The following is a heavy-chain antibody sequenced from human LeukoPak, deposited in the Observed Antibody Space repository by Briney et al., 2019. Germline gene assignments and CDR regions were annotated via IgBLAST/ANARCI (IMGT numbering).Heavy chain of an antibody. CDR1: GFTFNTYT. V-gene: IGHV3-21*01. Sequence: GGSLRLSCAASGFTFNTYTMNWVRQAPGKGLEWVSSITASSTAIYSADSVKGRFTISRDNAKNFLYLHMNRLRAEDTAVYYCACPRRQWLGHFDYWGQGTLVTVSS. D-gene: IGHD6-19*01. CDR2: ITASSTAI. CDR3: ACPRRQWLGHFDY. J-gene: IGHJ4*02.